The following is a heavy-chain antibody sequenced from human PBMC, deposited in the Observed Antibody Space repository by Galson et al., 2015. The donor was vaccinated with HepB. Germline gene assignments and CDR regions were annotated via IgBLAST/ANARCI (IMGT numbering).Heavy chain of an antibody. V-gene: IGHV3-30*18. CDR1: GFIFSSYG. Sequence: SLRLSCAASGFIFSSYGMHWVRQGPGKGLEWVALISDDGTKKYYADSVKGRFTMSRDNSKNTLYLQMNSLRAEDTALYYCAKERIVARRAPLDSWGQGTLVTVSS. J-gene: IGHJ4*02. CDR3: AKERIVARRAPLDS. CDR2: ISDDGTKK. D-gene: IGHD6-6*01.